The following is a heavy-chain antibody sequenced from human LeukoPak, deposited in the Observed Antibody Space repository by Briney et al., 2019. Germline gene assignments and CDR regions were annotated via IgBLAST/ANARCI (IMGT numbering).Heavy chain of an antibody. V-gene: IGHV1-18*01. CDR2: ISAYNGNT. Sequence: ASVKVSCKASGYTFTIYGISWVRQAPGQGLEWMGWISAYNGNTNYAQKFQGRITTSTDASTSTAYMELRSLRSDDTAVYYCARGIQLRPLDVWGQGTTVTVSS. CDR3: ARGIQLRPLDV. J-gene: IGHJ6*02. CDR1: GYTFTIYG. D-gene: IGHD5-18*01.